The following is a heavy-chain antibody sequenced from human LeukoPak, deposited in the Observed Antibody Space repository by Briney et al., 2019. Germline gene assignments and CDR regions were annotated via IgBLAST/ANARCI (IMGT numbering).Heavy chain of an antibody. Sequence: SETLSLTCSFFGDSMNNYYWNWIRQPPGKGLEWIGNVHHSGTTKFHPSLESRVTMSLDTSKKQFSLRLRSVAAADTAVYYCAKTGSLFGRFLDHWGQGALVIVSS. J-gene: IGHJ4*02. D-gene: IGHD3-10*02. CDR2: VHHSGTT. CDR1: GDSMNNYY. V-gene: IGHV4-59*01. CDR3: AKTGSLFGRFLDH.